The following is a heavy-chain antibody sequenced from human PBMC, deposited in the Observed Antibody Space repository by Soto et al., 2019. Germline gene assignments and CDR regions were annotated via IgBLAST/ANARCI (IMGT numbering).Heavy chain of an antibody. CDR3: ARNKPRYCSSTSCYFHPIDY. V-gene: IGHV4-34*01. CDR1: GGSFSGYY. CDR2: INHSGST. J-gene: IGHJ4*02. Sequence: QVQLQQWGAGLLKPSETLSLTCAVYGGSFSGYYWSWIRQPPGKGQEWIGEINHSGSTNYNPSLKRRVTISVDTSKNQFSLKLSSVTAADTAVYYCARNKPRYCSSTSCYFHPIDYWGQGTLVTVSS. D-gene: IGHD2-2*01.